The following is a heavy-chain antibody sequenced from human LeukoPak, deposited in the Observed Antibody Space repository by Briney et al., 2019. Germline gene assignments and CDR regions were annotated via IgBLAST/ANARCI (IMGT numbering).Heavy chain of an antibody. Sequence: SETLSLTCTVSGYAISSGYYWGWIRPPPGKGLEGIGSMYHSGDTYYTPSLKSRVTISVDTSKNQFSLKLSSVTAADTAVYYCARADSYGGYFDYWGQGTLVTVSS. CDR3: ARADSYGGYFDY. CDR2: MYHSGDT. D-gene: IGHD5-18*01. J-gene: IGHJ4*02. CDR1: GYAISSGYY. V-gene: IGHV4-38-2*02.